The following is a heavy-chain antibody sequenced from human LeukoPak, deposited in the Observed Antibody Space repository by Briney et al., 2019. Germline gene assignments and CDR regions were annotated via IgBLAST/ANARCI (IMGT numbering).Heavy chain of an antibody. D-gene: IGHD3-9*01. J-gene: IGHJ6*02. Sequence: SETLSLTCTVSGGSISSYYWSWIRQPPGKGLEWIGYIYYSGSTNYNPSLKSRVTISVDTSKNQFSLKLSSVTAADTAVYYCARVHQDILTSYGMDVWGQGTTVTVSS. CDR2: IYYSGST. CDR1: GGSISSYY. V-gene: IGHV4-59*08. CDR3: ARVHQDILTSYGMDV.